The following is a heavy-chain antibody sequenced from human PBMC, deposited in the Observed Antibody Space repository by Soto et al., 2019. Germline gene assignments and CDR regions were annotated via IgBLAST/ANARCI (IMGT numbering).Heavy chain of an antibody. CDR1: GFSVSSAAMG. CDR2: IFSNDDK. V-gene: IGHV2-26*01. J-gene: IGHJ5*02. CDR3: ARAIAGSSRYGS. D-gene: IGHD6-6*01. Sequence: QVTLKESGPVLLKPTETLTLTCTVSGFSVSSAAMGVGWIRQPPGKALEWLAHIFSNDDKGYSTSLKSRLTISKDTSSSQVVLTMTNLDPVDTATYYCARAIAGSSRYGSWGQGAQVTVSS.